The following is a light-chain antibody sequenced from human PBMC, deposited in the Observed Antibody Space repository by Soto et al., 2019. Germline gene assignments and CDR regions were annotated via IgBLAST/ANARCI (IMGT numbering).Light chain of an antibody. J-gene: IGKJ2*01. CDR2: AAS. CDR3: QQSYSTPIYT. CDR1: QSISSY. V-gene: IGKV1-39*01. Sequence: DIQMTQSPSSLSASVGDRVTITCRASQSISSYLNWYQQKPGKAPKLLIYAASSLQSGVPSRFSGRASETALTLTISSLQPEDFSTYYCQQSYSTPIYTFGQGTKLEIK.